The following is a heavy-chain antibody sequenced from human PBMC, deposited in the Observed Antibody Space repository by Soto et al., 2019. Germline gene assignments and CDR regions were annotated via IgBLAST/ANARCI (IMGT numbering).Heavy chain of an antibody. CDR3: ARDQDTFRLVVVTSYGMDV. D-gene: IGHD3-22*01. J-gene: IGHJ6*02. Sequence: ASVKVSCKASGYTFTGYYMHWVRQAPGQGLEWMGWINPNSGGTNYAQKFQGRVTMTRDTSISTAYMELSRLRSDDTAVYYCARDQDTFRLVVVTSYGMDVWCQGTTVTVSS. CDR1: GYTFTGYY. CDR2: INPNSGGT. V-gene: IGHV1-2*02.